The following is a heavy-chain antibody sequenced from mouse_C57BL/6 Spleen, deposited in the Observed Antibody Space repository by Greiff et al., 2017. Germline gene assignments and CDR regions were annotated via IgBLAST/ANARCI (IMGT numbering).Heavy chain of an antibody. CDR3: ARIYYDYDGAWAWFAY. J-gene: IGHJ3*01. V-gene: IGHV1-22*01. CDR2: INPNNGGT. Sequence: VQLQQPGAELVKPGASVKLSCKASGYTFTDYNMHWVKQSHGKSLEWIGYINPNNGGTSYNQKFKGKATLTVNKSSSTAYMELRSLTSEDSAVYYCARIYYDYDGAWAWFAYWGQGTLVTVSA. CDR1: GYTFTDYN. D-gene: IGHD2-4*01.